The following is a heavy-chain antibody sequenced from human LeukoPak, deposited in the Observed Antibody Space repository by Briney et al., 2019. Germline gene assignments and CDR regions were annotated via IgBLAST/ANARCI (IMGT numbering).Heavy chain of an antibody. D-gene: IGHD3-10*01. V-gene: IGHV3-23*01. CDR3: AKDSGPGSFYPTGDEY. Sequence: GGSLRLSCAASGFTFSNYAMTWVRQAPEKGLKWVSSISDSGGGTHYEDSVNGRFTISRDNSKNTLYLQMNSLRAEDTAVYYCAKDSGPGSFYPTGDEYWGQGILVTVSS. J-gene: IGHJ4*02. CDR1: GFTFSNYA. CDR2: ISDSGGGT.